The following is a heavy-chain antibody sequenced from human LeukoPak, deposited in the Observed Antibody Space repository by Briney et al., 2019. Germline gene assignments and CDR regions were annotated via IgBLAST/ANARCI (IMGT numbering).Heavy chain of an antibody. CDR1: GGTFSSYA. D-gene: IGHD5-24*01. CDR2: IIPIFGTA. CDR3: ARDGTGDGYNYGY. J-gene: IGHJ4*02. V-gene: IGHV1-69*05. Sequence: SVRVSCKASGGTFSSYAISWVRQAPGQGLEWMGGIIPIFGTANYAQKFQGRVTITTDESTSTAYMELSSLRSEDTAVYYCARDGTGDGYNYGYWGQGTLVTVSS.